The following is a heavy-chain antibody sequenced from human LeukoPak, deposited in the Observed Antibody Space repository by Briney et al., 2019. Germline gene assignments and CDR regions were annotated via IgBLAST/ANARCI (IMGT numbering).Heavy chain of an antibody. CDR1: GGSFSGYY. D-gene: IGHD2-15*01. Sequence: SETLSLTCAVYGGSFSGYYWSWIRQPPGKGLEWIGYIYYSGSTYYNPSLKSRVTISVDTSKNQFSLKLSSVTAADTAVYYCAREAGYCSGGSCPWGQGTLVTVSS. CDR3: AREAGYCSGGSCP. V-gene: IGHV4-34*01. CDR2: IYYSGST. J-gene: IGHJ5*02.